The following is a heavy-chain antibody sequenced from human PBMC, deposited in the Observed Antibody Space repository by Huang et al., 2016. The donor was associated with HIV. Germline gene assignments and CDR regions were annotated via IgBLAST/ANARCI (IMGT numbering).Heavy chain of an antibody. Sequence: QVQLVQSGSELKKPGASVKVSCKASGYTFTNYGVHWVRQAPGQGLEWMGLINVYTGKPRDAHSVTGRCGFSFDTSVNTAYLQISSLKAADSAIYYCVRVRRVMDTYCVADCSTLEAFDIWGQGTVVTVSA. CDR1: GYTFTNYG. V-gene: IGHV7-4-1*02. J-gene: IGHJ3*02. CDR2: INVYTGKP. D-gene: IGHD2-21*02. CDR3: VRVRRVMDTYCVADCSTLEAFDI.